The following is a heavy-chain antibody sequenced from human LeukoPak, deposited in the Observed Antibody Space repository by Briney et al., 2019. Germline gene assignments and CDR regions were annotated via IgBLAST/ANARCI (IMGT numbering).Heavy chain of an antibody. CDR2: IRKDGSEK. CDR1: GFTFEIYW. Sequence: GGSLRLSCAASGFTFEIYWMSWVRQAPGKGLEWVANIRKDGSEKNYADSVKGRFTISRDNAKNSLYLQMNSLRADDTALYYCARHWEGVESDAFDIWGQGTMVTVSS. CDR3: ARHWEGVESDAFDI. D-gene: IGHD1-26*01. V-gene: IGHV3-7*04. J-gene: IGHJ3*02.